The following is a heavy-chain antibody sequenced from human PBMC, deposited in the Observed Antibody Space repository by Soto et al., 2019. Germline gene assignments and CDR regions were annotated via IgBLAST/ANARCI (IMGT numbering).Heavy chain of an antibody. J-gene: IGHJ6*03. Sequence: ETLSLTCAVYGGSFSGYYWSWIRQPPGKGLEWIGEINHSGSTNYNPSLKSRVTISVDTSKNQFSLKLSSVTAADTAVYYCAREVDFWSGYYMKDYYYYYMDVWGKGTTVTVSS. D-gene: IGHD3-3*01. V-gene: IGHV4-34*01. CDR2: INHSGST. CDR3: AREVDFWSGYYMKDYYYYYMDV. CDR1: GGSFSGYY.